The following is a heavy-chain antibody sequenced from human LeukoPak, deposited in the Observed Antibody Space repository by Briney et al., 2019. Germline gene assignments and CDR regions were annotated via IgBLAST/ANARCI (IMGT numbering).Heavy chain of an antibody. Sequence: KTGGSLRLSCAASGFTFSGYWMHWVRQAPGRGLVWVSRISSDGSITSYADSVKGRFTISRDNAKNTLYLQMNSLRAEDTAVYYCARGSYFFDYWGQGTLVTVSS. V-gene: IGHV3-74*01. J-gene: IGHJ4*02. CDR2: ISSDGSIT. D-gene: IGHD1-26*01. CDR1: GFTFSGYW. CDR3: ARGSYFFDY.